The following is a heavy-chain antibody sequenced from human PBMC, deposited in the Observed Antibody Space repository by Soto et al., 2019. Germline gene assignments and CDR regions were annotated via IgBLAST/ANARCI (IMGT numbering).Heavy chain of an antibody. CDR1: GDSVISATYY. D-gene: IGHD6-13*01. V-gene: IGHV4-61*01. CDR2: IFYDGGT. J-gene: IGHJ3*01. CDR3: ARVLPGIAAAYDAFDV. Sequence: ETLSLTCTVSGDSVISATYYWSWIRQPPGKGLEWIGYIFYDGGTTYNSSLTSRVTISTDTSRSQLSLQLTSATPADTAVYYCARVLPGIAAAYDAFDVWGQGTMVTVSS.